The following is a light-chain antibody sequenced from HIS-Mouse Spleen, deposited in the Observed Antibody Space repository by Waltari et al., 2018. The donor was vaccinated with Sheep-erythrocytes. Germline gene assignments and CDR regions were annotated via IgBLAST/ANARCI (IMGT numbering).Light chain of an antibody. J-gene: IGLJ2*01. CDR3: SSYTSSSTQV. V-gene: IGLV2-14*01. CDR1: RSDVGGSNS. Sequence: SALTQPASVSGSPGQSITISCTGTRSDVGGSNSVYWYQQHPGKAPKRMISEVSNRPSGVSNRFSGSKSGNTASLTISGLQAEDEADYYCSSYTSSSTQVFGGGTKLTVL. CDR2: EVS.